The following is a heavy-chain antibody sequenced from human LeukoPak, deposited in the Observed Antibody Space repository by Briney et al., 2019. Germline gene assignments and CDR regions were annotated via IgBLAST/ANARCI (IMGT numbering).Heavy chain of an antibody. CDR2: IAYIGI. V-gene: IGHV3-23*05. CDR3: VKGLHLFDV. D-gene: IGHD2-21*01. Sequence: PGGSLRLSCVASGSTFVDYAMTWVRQPPGEELEWVSTIAYIGIFYADSVRGRFTISRDDSRNTLNLQMNNLRAEDSAVYYCVKGLHLFDVWGQGTTVTVSS. CDR1: GSTFVDYA. J-gene: IGHJ6*02.